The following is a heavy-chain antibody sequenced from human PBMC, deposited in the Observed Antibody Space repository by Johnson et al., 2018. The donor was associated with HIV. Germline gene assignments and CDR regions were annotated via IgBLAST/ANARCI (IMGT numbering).Heavy chain of an antibody. CDR3: ARDHTMIVWGGAFDI. V-gene: IGHV3-30*04. Sequence: QVQLVESGGGVVQPGRSLRLSCAASGFTFSSFAMHWVRQAPGKGLEWVAVISYDGGNEYYADSVKGRFTISRDISKNTLYLQMNSLRAEATAVYYCARDHTMIVWGGAFDIWGQGTMVTVSS. CDR1: GFTFSSFA. D-gene: IGHD3-22*01. CDR2: ISYDGGNE. J-gene: IGHJ3*02.